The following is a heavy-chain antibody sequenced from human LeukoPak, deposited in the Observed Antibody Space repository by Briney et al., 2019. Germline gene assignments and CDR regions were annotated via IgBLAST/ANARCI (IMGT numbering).Heavy chain of an antibody. CDR3: AKEALTYSSSWNDY. V-gene: IGHV3-9*01. Sequence: GGSLRLSCAASGFTFDDYAMHWVRQAPGKGLEWVSGISWNSGSIGYADSVKGRFTISRDNAKNSLYLQMNSLRAEDTALYYCAKEALTYSSSWNDYWGQGTLVTVSS. J-gene: IGHJ4*02. CDR1: GFTFDDYA. CDR2: ISWNSGSI. D-gene: IGHD6-13*01.